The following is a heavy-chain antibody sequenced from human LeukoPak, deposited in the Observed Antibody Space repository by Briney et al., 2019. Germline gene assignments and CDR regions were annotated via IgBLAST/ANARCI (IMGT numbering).Heavy chain of an antibody. D-gene: IGHD3-22*01. CDR2: IYHSGST. CDR3: ARVTYYYDSSGPPVYYFDY. Sequence: PSETLSLTCTVSGGSISSGGHSWSWIRQPPGKGLEWIGYIYHSGSTYYNPSLKSRVTISVDRSKNQFSLKLSSVTAADTAVYYCARVTYYYDSSGPPVYYFDYWGQGTLVTVSS. CDR1: GGSISSGGHS. J-gene: IGHJ4*02. V-gene: IGHV4-30-2*01.